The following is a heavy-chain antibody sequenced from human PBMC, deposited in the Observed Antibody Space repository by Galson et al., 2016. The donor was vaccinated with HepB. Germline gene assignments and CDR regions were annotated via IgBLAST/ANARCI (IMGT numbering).Heavy chain of an antibody. D-gene: IGHD2-21*02. CDR1: GFTFSGSS. CDR3: AKGGDYDA. V-gene: IGHV3-23*01. J-gene: IGHJ5*02. Sequence: LRLSCAASGFTFSGSSMSWVRQAPGKGLEWVSAIVPGGDSTYYADSVRARFIVSRDNSKNTLYLQMNSLRADDTAVYYCAKGGDYDAWGQGTLVIVSS. CDR2: IVPGGDST.